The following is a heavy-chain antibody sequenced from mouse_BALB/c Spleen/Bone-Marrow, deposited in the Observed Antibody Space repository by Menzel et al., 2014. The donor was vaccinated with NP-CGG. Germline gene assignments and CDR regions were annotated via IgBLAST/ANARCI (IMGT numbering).Heavy chain of an antibody. CDR2: INSKGGST. CDR3: ARDDVWYAMNF. Sequence: EVMLVESGGGLVQPGGSLKLSCAASGFTFSSYGMSWVRQTPDKRLELVAAINSKGGSTYYPDSVKGRFTISRDNAKNTLYLQMSRLKSEDTAMYYCARDDVWYAMNFWGQTASVHVYS. J-gene: IGHJ4*01. CDR1: GFTFSSYG. V-gene: IGHV5-6-3*01.